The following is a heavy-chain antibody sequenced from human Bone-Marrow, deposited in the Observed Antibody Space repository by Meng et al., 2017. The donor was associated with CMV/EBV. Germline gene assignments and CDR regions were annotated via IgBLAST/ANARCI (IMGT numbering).Heavy chain of an antibody. CDR2: INPNSGGT. CDR1: GYTFTGYY. CDR3: ARDSITIFGVVIPYYYYGMDV. D-gene: IGHD3-3*01. Sequence: ASVKVSCKASGYTFTGYYMHWVRQAPGQGLEWMGWINPNSGGTNYAQKFQGRVTITTDESTSTAYMELSSLRSEDTAVYYCARDSITIFGVVIPYYYYGMDVWGQGTTVTGSS. J-gene: IGHJ6*02. V-gene: IGHV1-2*02.